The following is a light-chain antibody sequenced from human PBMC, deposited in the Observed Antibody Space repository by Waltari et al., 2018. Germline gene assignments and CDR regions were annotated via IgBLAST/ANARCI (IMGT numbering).Light chain of an antibody. CDR2: LGS. CDR3: MQALQTPWT. V-gene: IGKV2-28*01. Sequence: DIVMTQSPLSLPVTPGEPASISCRSSQSLLHCNGYNYLVWYLQKPGQSPQLLSYLGSNRASGVPDRFSGSGSGTDFTLKISRVEAEDVGVYYCMQALQTPWTFGQGTKVEIK. CDR1: QSLLHCNGYNY. J-gene: IGKJ1*01.